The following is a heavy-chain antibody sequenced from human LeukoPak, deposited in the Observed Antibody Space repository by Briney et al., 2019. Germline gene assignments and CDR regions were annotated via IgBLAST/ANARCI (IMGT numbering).Heavy chain of an antibody. CDR3: ATKSLIGYTDQ. Sequence: PGGSLRLSCAASGFTFSDYWMSWVRQAPGKGLEWVAVISFDGTNKYYADSVRGRFTISRDNSKNTLYVQMNSLRVEDTAVYYCATKSLIGYTDQWGQGTLVTVSS. J-gene: IGHJ4*02. D-gene: IGHD6-13*01. V-gene: IGHV3-30*03. CDR1: GFTFSDYW. CDR2: ISFDGTNK.